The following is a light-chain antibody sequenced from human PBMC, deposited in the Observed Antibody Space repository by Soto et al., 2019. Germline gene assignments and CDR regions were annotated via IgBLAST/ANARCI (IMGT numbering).Light chain of an antibody. V-gene: IGLV4-69*01. CDR1: SGHSSYA. CDR2: LDSDGSH. J-gene: IGLJ2*01. CDR3: QTWGTGIHVV. Sequence: QLVLTKSPSASASLGASVKLTCTLSSGHSSYAIAWHQQQPETGPRYLMKLDSDGSHTKGDAIPDRFSGSSSGAERYLTISSLQSEDEDDYYCQTWGTGIHVVFGGGTKLTVL.